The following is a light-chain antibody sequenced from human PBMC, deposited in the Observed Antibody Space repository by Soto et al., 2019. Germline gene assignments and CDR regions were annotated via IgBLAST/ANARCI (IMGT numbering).Light chain of an antibody. Sequence: DIQMSQSPSTLSASVGDRVNITCRASQNIRNWLAWYQQKPGKAPKLLIYAASSLQSGVPSRFSGSGSGTDFTLTISSLQPEDFATYYCQQSYSTPTFGGGTKVDIK. CDR3: QQSYSTPT. CDR1: QNIRNW. J-gene: IGKJ4*01. V-gene: IGKV1-39*01. CDR2: AAS.